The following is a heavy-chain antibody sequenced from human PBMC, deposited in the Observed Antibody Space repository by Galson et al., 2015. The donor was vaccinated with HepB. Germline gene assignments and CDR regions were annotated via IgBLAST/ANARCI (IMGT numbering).Heavy chain of an antibody. CDR2: IRYDGNSK. CDR3: AKDRYGNYYGSGSYFDY. CDR1: GFTFSNFG. D-gene: IGHD3-10*01. J-gene: IGHJ4*02. Sequence: SLRLSCAASGFTFSNFGMHWVRQAPGKGLEWVAFIRYDGNSKYYADSVKGRFTISRDNSKNTLYLQMNSLRVEDTAVYYCAKDRYGNYYGSGSYFDYWGQGTLVTVPS. V-gene: IGHV3-30*02.